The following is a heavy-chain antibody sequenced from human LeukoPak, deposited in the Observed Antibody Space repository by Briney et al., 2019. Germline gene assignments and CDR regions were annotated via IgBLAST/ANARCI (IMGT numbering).Heavy chain of an antibody. J-gene: IGHJ6*02. Sequence: SETLPHTCSVSGGPNSSYYRIWIRQPAAKGREWIGRIYTSGSTNYNPSLKSRLTISVDTPNNQISLKQSTSTAADTAVYYCGSRGDDILTGGNYGMDVWGQGTKVTVSS. CDR2: IYTSGST. CDR1: GGPNSSYY. V-gene: IGHV4-4*07. D-gene: IGHD3-9*01. CDR3: GSRGDDILTGGNYGMDV.